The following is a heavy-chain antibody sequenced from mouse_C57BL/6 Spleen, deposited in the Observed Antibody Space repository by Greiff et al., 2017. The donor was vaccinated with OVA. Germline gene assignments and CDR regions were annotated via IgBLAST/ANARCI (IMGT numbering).Heavy chain of an antibody. CDR2: INPSTGGT. Sequence: VQLQQSGPELVKPGASVKISCKASGYSFTGYYMNWVKQSPEKSLEWIGEINPSTGGTTYNQKFKAKATLTVDKSSSTAYMQLKSLTSEDSAVYYCARFFNWDGAMDYGGQGTSVTVSS. CDR1: GYSFTGYY. J-gene: IGHJ4*01. V-gene: IGHV1-42*01. CDR3: ARFFNWDGAMDY. D-gene: IGHD4-1*02.